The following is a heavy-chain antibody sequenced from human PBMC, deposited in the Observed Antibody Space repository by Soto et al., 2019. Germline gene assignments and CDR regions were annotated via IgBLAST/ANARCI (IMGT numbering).Heavy chain of an antibody. Sequence: PGGSLRLSCAASGFTFSNYSMNWVRQAPGKGLEWVSSISSSSSYIYYADSVKGRFTISRDNAKNSLYLQMNSLRAEDTAVYYCARKVAARPLYYYYYMDVWGKGTTVTAP. D-gene: IGHD6-6*01. CDR3: ARKVAARPLYYYYYMDV. CDR2: ISSSSSYI. J-gene: IGHJ6*03. V-gene: IGHV3-21*01. CDR1: GFTFSNYS.